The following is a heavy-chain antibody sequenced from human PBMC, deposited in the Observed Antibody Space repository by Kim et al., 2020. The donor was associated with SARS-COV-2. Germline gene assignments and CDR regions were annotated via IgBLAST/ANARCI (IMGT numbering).Heavy chain of an antibody. V-gene: IGHV3-53*01. Sequence: GGSLRLSCAASGFTVSSNYMSWVRQAPGKGLEWVSVIYSGGSTYYADSVKGRFTISRDNSKNTLYLQMNSLRAEDTAVYYCARETRTKLGSYYYDSSGAILWGQGTLVTVSS. J-gene: IGHJ4*02. D-gene: IGHD3-22*01. CDR2: IYSGGST. CDR3: ARETRTKLGSYYYDSSGAIL. CDR1: GFTVSSNY.